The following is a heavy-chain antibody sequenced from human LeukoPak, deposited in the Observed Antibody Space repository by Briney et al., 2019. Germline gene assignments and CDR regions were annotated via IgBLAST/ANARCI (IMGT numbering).Heavy chain of an antibody. CDR1: GGSISSSSYY. Sequence: SETLSLTCTVSGGSISSSSYYWGWIRQPPGKGLEWIGSIYYSGSTYYNPSLRSRVTISVDTFKNHFSLKLSSVTAADTAVYYCARAGSSSWNDGFDIWGQGTMVTVSS. J-gene: IGHJ3*02. CDR2: IYYSGST. D-gene: IGHD6-13*01. V-gene: IGHV4-39*07. CDR3: ARAGSSSWNDGFDI.